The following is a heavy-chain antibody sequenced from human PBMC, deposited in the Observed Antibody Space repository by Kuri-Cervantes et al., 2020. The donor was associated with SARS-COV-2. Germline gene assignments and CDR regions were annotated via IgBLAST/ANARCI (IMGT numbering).Heavy chain of an antibody. CDR2: ISGSAGRT. Sequence: GESLKISCVASGFSSSDYAMSWVRQTPGKGLEWISVISGSAGRTYYADSVKGRFTVSKDNFRNTLYLQMNSLRAEDTAVYYCAKEIRLYYYMDVWGKGTT. J-gene: IGHJ6*03. D-gene: IGHD6-19*01. CDR3: AKEIRLYYYMDV. CDR1: GFSSSDYA. V-gene: IGHV3-23*01.